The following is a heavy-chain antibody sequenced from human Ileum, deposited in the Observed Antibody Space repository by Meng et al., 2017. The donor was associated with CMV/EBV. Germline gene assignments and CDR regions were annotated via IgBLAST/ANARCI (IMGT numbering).Heavy chain of an antibody. Sequence: QVQLEESGPGLGKPSQTLSLTWPGLVDSISSGNYYWSWIRQTPGKGLEWIGHIHDSGSTYYNPSLQSRVTISVDTSKNQFSLKLSSVTAADTAVYYCARVWGIAVRPLDYWGQGTLVTVSS. CDR1: VDSISSGNYY. J-gene: IGHJ4*02. D-gene: IGHD6-6*01. CDR2: IHDSGST. CDR3: ARVWGIAVRPLDY. V-gene: IGHV4-30-4*01.